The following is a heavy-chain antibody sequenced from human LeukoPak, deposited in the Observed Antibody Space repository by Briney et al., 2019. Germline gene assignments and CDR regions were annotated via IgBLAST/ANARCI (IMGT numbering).Heavy chain of an antibody. CDR1: GFTFSSYP. CDR3: AKNGGSQCYSHLDS. J-gene: IGHJ4*02. D-gene: IGHD2-15*01. V-gene: IGHV3-23*01. Sequence: GTLTLTCAASGFTFSSYPWSWLRPAPGKGLEWFLNTSGSGSSTYHAVSVKGRITSARDNPKNTLYLEMNSLRGEDTAVYYCAKNGGSQCYSHLDSWGQGTLVTVSS. CDR2: TSGSGSST.